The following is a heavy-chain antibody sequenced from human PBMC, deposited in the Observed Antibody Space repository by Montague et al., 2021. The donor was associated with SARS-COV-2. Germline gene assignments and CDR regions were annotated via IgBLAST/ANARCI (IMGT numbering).Heavy chain of an antibody. CDR2: IFRSGDS. J-gene: IGHJ4*02. V-gene: IGHV4-4*02. Sequence: SETLSLTCTVSGDSISNSNWWTWVRQSPGRGLEWIGEIFRSGDSNYNPSLKSRVTMSVDMSRNQFSLSLSNVTAADTAIYYCVRGGTMTVGVFDYWGQGTLVTVSS. CDR1: GDSISNSNW. CDR3: VRGGTMTVGVFDY. D-gene: IGHD3-22*01.